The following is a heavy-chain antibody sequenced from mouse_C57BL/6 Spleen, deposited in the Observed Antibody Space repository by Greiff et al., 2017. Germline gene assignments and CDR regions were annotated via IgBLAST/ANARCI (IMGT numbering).Heavy chain of an antibody. CDR3: ARWGDVGWYFDV. CDR2: INPNNGGT. V-gene: IGHV1-18*01. J-gene: IGHJ1*03. Sequence: LKVSGPELVKPGASVKIPCKASGYTFTDYNMDWVKQSHGKSLEWIGDINPNNGGTIYNQKFKGKATLTVDKSSSTAYMELRSLTSEDTAVYYCARWGDVGWYFDVWGTGTTVTVSS. CDR1: GYTFTDYN. D-gene: IGHD3-3*01.